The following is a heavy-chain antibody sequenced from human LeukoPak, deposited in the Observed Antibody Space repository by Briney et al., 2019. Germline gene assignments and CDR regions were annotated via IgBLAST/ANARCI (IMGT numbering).Heavy chain of an antibody. CDR3: AREVPGAMNAFDF. CDR1: GFTFSSYS. D-gene: IGHD2-2*01. CDR2: ISGSGGST. V-gene: IGHV3-23*01. Sequence: GGSLRLSCAASGFTFSSYSMNWVRQAPGKGLEWVSAISGSGGSTYYADSVKGRFTISRDNSKNTLYLQMNSLRAEDTAVYYCAREVPGAMNAFDFWGRGTLVTVSS. J-gene: IGHJ3*01.